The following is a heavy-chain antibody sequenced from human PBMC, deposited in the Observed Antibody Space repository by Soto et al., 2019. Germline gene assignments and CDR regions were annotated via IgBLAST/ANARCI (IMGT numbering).Heavy chain of an antibody. CDR2: IIPIFGTA. CDR3: AVMTTVTTGYLY. D-gene: IGHD4-17*01. V-gene: IGHV1-69*12. Sequence: QVQLVQSGAEVKKPGSSVKVSCKASGGTFSSYAISWVRQAPGQGLEWMGGIIPIFGTANYAQKFQGRVTITADESTSTPYMELSRLRSQDTAVYYCAVMTTVTTGYLYCGQGTLVTVSS. CDR1: GGTFSSYA. J-gene: IGHJ4*02.